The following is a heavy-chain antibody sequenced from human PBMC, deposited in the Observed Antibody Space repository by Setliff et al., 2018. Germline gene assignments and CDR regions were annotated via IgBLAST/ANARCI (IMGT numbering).Heavy chain of an antibody. Sequence: GGSLRLSCAASGFTFSSYAMSWVRQAPGKGLEWVSATSGSGGSTYYADSVKGRFTISRDNSKNTLYLQMNSLRAVDTAVYYCAKDLRGYYGSRSEYYFDYWGQGTLVTV. V-gene: IGHV3-23*01. CDR2: TSGSGGST. CDR1: GFTFSSYA. CDR3: AKDLRGYYGSRSEYYFDY. D-gene: IGHD3-10*01. J-gene: IGHJ4*02.